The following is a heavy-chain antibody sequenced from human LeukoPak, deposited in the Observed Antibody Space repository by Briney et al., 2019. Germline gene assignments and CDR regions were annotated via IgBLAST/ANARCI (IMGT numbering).Heavy chain of an antibody. D-gene: IGHD6-6*01. CDR2: INSDGSST. V-gene: IGHV3-74*01. J-gene: IGHJ4*02. CDR1: GFTFSSYW. Sequence: GGSLRLSCAASGFTFSSYWMRWVRQAPGKGLVWVSRINSDGSSTSYADSVKGRFTISRVNAKNSLYLQMNSLRAEDTAVYYCARNRQSSSSHFDYWGQGTLVTVSS. CDR3: ARNRQSSSSHFDY.